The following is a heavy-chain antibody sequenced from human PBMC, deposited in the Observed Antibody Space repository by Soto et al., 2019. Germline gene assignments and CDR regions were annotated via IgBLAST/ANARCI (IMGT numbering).Heavy chain of an antibody. CDR1: GYTFTSYG. V-gene: IGHV1-18*01. D-gene: IGHD3-22*01. Sequence: ASVKVSCKASGYTFTSYGISWVRQAPGQGLEWMGWISAYNGNTNYAQKLQGRVTMTTDTSTSTAYMELRSLRSDDTAVYYCAGNYYDSSGQGDYFDYWGQGTLVTSPQ. CDR2: ISAYNGNT. J-gene: IGHJ4*02. CDR3: AGNYYDSSGQGDYFDY.